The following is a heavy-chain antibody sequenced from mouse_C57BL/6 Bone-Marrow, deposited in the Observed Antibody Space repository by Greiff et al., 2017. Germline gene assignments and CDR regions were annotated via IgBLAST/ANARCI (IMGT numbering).Heavy chain of an antibody. J-gene: IGHJ4*01. V-gene: IGHV1-26*01. CDR3: ARESMVTTGYYAMDY. D-gene: IGHD2-2*01. CDR2: INPNNGGT. Sequence: EVKLQESGPELVKPGASVKISCKASGYTFTDYYMNWVKQSHGKSLEWIGDINPNNGGTSYNQKFKGKATLTVDKSSSTAYMELRSLTSEDSAVYYCARESMVTTGYYAMDYWGQGTSVTVSS. CDR1: GYTFTDYY.